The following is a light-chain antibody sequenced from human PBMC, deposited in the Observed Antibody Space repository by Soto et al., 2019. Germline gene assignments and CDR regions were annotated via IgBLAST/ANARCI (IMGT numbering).Light chain of an antibody. V-gene: IGKV3-11*01. Sequence: EIVLIQLLAALSLSTEERTNHSCRASQSVSSYLAWYQQKPGQAPRLLIYDASNRAPGIPARFSGSGSGTDFTLAFSSLEPEDCADYYYQQRTNWPLTFGVGTKVDIK. CDR2: DAS. CDR3: QQRTNWPLT. CDR1: QSVSSY. J-gene: IGKJ4*01.